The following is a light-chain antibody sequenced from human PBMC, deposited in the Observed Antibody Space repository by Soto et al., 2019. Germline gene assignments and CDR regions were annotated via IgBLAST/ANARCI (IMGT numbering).Light chain of an antibody. Sequence: QSALTQPRSVSGSPGQSVTISCTGTSSDVGGYNYVSWYQQHPGKAPKLMIYDVSKRPSGVPDRFSGSKSGNTASLTISRRQAEDEADYYCCSYAGSYTYVFGTGTKVTVL. V-gene: IGLV2-11*01. CDR1: SSDVGGYNY. J-gene: IGLJ1*01. CDR2: DVS. CDR3: CSYAGSYTYV.